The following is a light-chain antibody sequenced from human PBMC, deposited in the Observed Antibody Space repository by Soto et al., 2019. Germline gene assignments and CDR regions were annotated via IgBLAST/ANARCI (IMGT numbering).Light chain of an antibody. J-gene: IGLJ3*02. V-gene: IGLV1-51*01. CDR1: SSNIGSNY. Sequence: QSVLTQPPSASAAPGQKVTISCSGSSSNIGSNYVSWYQQLPGRAPKLVIYDNSKRPSGIPDRFSGSKSGSSATLGVTGLQTGDEADYYCGTWDSDLSAEVFGGGTKLTVL. CDR2: DNS. CDR3: GTWDSDLSAEV.